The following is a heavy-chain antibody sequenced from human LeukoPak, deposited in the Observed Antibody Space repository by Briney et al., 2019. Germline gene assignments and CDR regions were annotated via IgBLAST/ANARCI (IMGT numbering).Heavy chain of an antibody. J-gene: IGHJ4*02. D-gene: IGHD3-22*01. CDR1: GYRFTNYW. Sequence: GESLKISCKGSGYRFTNYWIGWVRQMPGKGLEWMGIIYPGDSDTRYSPSFQGQVTISADKSISTAYLQWSSLKASDTAMYYCARQFDQAYYDISGYSNGPFDYWGQGTLVTVSS. V-gene: IGHV5-51*01. CDR3: ARQFDQAYYDISGYSNGPFDY. CDR2: IYPGDSDT.